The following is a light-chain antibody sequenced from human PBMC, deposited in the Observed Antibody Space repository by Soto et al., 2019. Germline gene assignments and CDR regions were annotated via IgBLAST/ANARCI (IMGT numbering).Light chain of an antibody. J-gene: IGKJ5*01. V-gene: IGKV3-11*01. Sequence: EIVLTQSPATMSLSPGERATLSCRASPSVTNFLAWDQQKPGQAPRLLIYGAFNRATGIPARFSGSGSGTDFTLTISSLEPEDFAVYDCQQRNIWPPVTFGQGTRLEI. CDR1: PSVTNF. CDR3: QQRNIWPPVT. CDR2: GAF.